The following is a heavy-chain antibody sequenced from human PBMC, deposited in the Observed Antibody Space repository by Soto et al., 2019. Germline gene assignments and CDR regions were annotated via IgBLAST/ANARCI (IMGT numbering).Heavy chain of an antibody. D-gene: IGHD3-3*01. CDR1: GESVSSNSAA. CDR3: ARSHRIFGVVGY. CDR2: TYYRSKWYN. Sequence: APTHSLTCAISGESVSSNSAAWNLIRQSPSRGLEWLGRTYYRSKWYNDYAVSVKSRITINPDTSKNQFSLQLNSVTPEDTAMYYCARSHRIFGVVGYWGQGTLVTVSS. J-gene: IGHJ4*02. V-gene: IGHV6-1*01.